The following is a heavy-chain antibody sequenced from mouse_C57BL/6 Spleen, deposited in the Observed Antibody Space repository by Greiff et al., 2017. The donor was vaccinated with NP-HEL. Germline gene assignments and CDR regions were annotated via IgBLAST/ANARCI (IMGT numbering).Heavy chain of an antibody. CDR1: GYTFTDYY. Sequence: EVQLQQSGPELVKPGASVKISCKASGYTFTDYYMNWVKQSHGKSLEWIGDINPNNGGTSYNQKFKGKATLTVDKSSSTAYMELRSLTSEDSAVYYCARYGAQAPWFAYWGQGTLVTVSA. J-gene: IGHJ3*01. CDR3: ARYGAQAPWFAY. D-gene: IGHD3-2*02. V-gene: IGHV1-26*01. CDR2: INPNNGGT.